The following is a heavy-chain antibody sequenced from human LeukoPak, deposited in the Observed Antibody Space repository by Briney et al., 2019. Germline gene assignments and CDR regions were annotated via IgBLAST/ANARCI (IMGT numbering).Heavy chain of an antibody. Sequence: PGRSLRLSCAASGFTSSSYGMHWVRQAPGKGLEWVAVISYDGSNKYYADSVKGRFTISRDNSKNTLYLQMNSLRAEDTAVYYCAKDLKTHYDILTGEYGMDVWGQGTTVTVSS. CDR1: GFTSSSYG. V-gene: IGHV3-30*18. J-gene: IGHJ6*02. D-gene: IGHD3-9*01. CDR2: ISYDGSNK. CDR3: AKDLKTHYDILTGEYGMDV.